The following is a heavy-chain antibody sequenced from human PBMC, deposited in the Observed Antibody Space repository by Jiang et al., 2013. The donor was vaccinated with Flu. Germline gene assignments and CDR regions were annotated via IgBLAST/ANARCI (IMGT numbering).Heavy chain of an antibody. CDR1: SISSSNW. V-gene: IGHV4-4*02. J-gene: IGHJ5*02. Sequence: SISSSNWWSWVRPAPTEGAWSGLGKVYHSGSTNYNPSLKSRVTISVDKSKNQFSLKLSSVTAADTAVYYCARGTERGSGWYGGDWFDPWGQGTLVTVSS. D-gene: IGHD6-19*01. CDR2: VYHSGST. CDR3: ARGTERGSGWYGGDWFDP.